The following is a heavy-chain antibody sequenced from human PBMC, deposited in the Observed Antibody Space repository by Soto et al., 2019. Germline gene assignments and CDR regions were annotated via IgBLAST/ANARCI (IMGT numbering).Heavy chain of an antibody. V-gene: IGHV3-33*03. CDR3: AKDRIPVAGYYYFDS. CDR2: ISYDASST. J-gene: IGHJ4*02. D-gene: IGHD6-19*01. Sequence: PEGCLRLSCVASGFAFNTYGMPWARQAPGRRLEWVALISYDASSTFYADCVRGRFTISRDNFKNTLYLQMTSLSREDTALYYCAKDRIPVAGYYYFDSWGQGALVTVSS. CDR1: GFAFNTYG.